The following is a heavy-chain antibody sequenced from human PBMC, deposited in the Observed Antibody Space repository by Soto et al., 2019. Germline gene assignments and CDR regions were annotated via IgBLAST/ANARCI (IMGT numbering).Heavy chain of an antibody. V-gene: IGHV3-74*01. Sequence: EVQLVESGGGLVLPGGSLRLSCAASGFTFSRYWMHWDRQAQGKGLVWVSRISSYGSDTHYADSVKGRFTISRDNAKNTLYLQMNGLRAEDTAVYYCASNYAYAEGYYWYGIDVWGQGTTVTVSS. CDR2: ISSYGSDT. CDR1: GFTFSRYW. D-gene: IGHD3-16*01. J-gene: IGHJ6*02. CDR3: ASNYAYAEGYYWYGIDV.